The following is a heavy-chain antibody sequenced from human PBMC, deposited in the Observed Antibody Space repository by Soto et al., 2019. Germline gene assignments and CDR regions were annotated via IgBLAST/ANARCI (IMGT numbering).Heavy chain of an antibody. Sequence: EVQLVESGGGLVKPGGSLRLSCAASGFTFSNAWMSWVRQAPGKGLEWVGRIKSKRDGGTTDYAAPVKGRFTISRDDSENTLYLQMNSLQTEDTAVYYCTTDLGDGYKFFDYWGQGTLVTVSS. J-gene: IGHJ4*02. D-gene: IGHD5-12*01. CDR2: IKSKRDGGTT. V-gene: IGHV3-15*01. CDR3: TTDLGDGYKFFDY. CDR1: GFTFSNAW.